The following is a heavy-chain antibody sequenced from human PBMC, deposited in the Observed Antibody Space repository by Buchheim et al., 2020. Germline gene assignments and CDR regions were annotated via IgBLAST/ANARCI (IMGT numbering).Heavy chain of an antibody. J-gene: IGHJ4*02. CDR3: ASSTTGEGSSYVFDY. CDR2: IYTSGRT. CDR1: GGSISSGSYY. V-gene: IGHV4-61*02. Sequence: QVQLQESGPGLVKPSQTLSLTCTVSGGSISSGSYYWSWIRQPAGKGLAWIGRIYTSGRTTYNPSLKSRVTISVDTSKNQFSLKLSSVTAADTAVYYCASSTTGEGSSYVFDYWGQGTL. D-gene: IGHD6-6*01.